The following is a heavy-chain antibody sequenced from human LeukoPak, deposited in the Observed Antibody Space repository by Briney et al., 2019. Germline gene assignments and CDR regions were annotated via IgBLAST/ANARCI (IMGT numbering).Heavy chain of an antibody. CDR2: IYHSGST. Sequence: SETLSLTCTVSGYSISSGYYWGWIRQPPGKGLEWIGSIYHSGSTYYNPSLKSRVTISVDTSKNQFSLKLSSVTAADTAVYYCARIYYVWGSYRTSVDYWGQGTLVTVSS. CDR1: GYSISSGYY. D-gene: IGHD3-16*02. V-gene: IGHV4-38-2*02. CDR3: ARIYYVWGSYRTSVDY. J-gene: IGHJ4*02.